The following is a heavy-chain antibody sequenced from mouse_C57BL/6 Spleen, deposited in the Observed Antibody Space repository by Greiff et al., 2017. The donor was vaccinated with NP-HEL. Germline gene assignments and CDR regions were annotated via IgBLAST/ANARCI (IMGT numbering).Heavy chain of an antibody. Sequence: EVQLQQSGPELVKPGASVKISCKASGYTFTDYYMNWVKQSHGQSLEWIGDINPNNGGTSYNQKFKGKATLTVDKSSSTDYMEIRSLTSEDSAVYYCARSGDFYYGSSPWFAYWGQGTLVTVSA. J-gene: IGHJ3*01. CDR1: GYTFTDYY. CDR2: INPNNGGT. D-gene: IGHD1-1*01. CDR3: ARSGDFYYGSSPWFAY. V-gene: IGHV1-26*01.